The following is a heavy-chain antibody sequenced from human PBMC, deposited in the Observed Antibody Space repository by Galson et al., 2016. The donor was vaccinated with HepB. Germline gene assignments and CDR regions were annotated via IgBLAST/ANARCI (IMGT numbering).Heavy chain of an antibody. CDR3: AREIGGTSYFEY. J-gene: IGHJ4*02. CDR1: GDTLSNHC. D-gene: IGHD1-7*01. Sequence: SVKVSCKASGDTLSNHCLHWVRQAPGQGLEWVGVINPSDGTTNCAERFQGRVTMTRDTSTTSFYMELSSLRYEDTAEYFCAREIGGTSYFEYWGQGTLVTVSS. V-gene: IGHV1-46*01. CDR2: INPSDGTT.